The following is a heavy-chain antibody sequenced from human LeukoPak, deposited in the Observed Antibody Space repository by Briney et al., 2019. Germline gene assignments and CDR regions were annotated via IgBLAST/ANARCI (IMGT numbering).Heavy chain of an antibody. J-gene: IGHJ4*02. Sequence: GGSLRLSCTGSGFTFGDYSMNWVRQAPGKGLEWVAFISSKAHGGTTEYAASVKGRFTFSRDDSRSVAYLQMNNLRTEDTAVYYCARDQVYYDFWSAYWGQGTLVTVSS. V-gene: IGHV3-49*04. CDR1: GFTFGDYS. CDR3: ARDQVYYDFWSAY. D-gene: IGHD3-3*01. CDR2: ISSKAHGGTT.